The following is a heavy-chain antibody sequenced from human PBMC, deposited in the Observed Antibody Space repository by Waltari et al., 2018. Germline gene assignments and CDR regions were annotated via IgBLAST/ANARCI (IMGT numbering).Heavy chain of an antibody. Sequence: EVQLLESGGGLVQPGGSLRLSCAASGFTFSSYAMSWVRQAPGKGLEWVSVIYSGGSSTYYADSVKGRFTISRDNSKNTLYLQMNSLRAEDTAVYYCAKEGGSSGLYYYYYMDVWGKGTTVTVSS. J-gene: IGHJ6*03. CDR1: GFTFSSYA. V-gene: IGHV3-23*03. D-gene: IGHD6-25*01. CDR2: IYSGGSST. CDR3: AKEGGSSGLYYYYYMDV.